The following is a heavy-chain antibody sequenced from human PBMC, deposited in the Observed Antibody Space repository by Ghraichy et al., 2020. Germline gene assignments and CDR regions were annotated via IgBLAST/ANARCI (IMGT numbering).Heavy chain of an antibody. V-gene: IGHV3-33*01. CDR2: IWYDGSNK. CDR3: ARADDDAGAFDI. CDR1: GFTFSSYG. Sequence: GGSLRLSCAASGFTFSSYGMHWVRQAPGKGLEWVAVIWYDGSNKYYADSVKGRFTISRDNSKNTLYLQMNSLRAEDTAVYYCARADDDAGAFDIWGQGTMVTVSS. J-gene: IGHJ3*02. D-gene: IGHD1-1*01.